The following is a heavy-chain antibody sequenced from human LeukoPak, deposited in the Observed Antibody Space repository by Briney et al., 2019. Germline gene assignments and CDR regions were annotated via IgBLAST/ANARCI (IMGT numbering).Heavy chain of an antibody. CDR1: GFTFSSYS. V-gene: IGHV3-21*01. J-gene: IGHJ3*02. Sequence: GGSLRLSCAASGFTFSSYSMNWVRKAPGKGLEWVSSISSSSSYIYYADSGKGRFTISRDNAKNSLYLQMNSLRAEDTAVYYCAREQVHYYGSGSYGEDAFDIWGQGTMVTVSS. CDR2: ISSSSSYI. CDR3: AREQVHYYGSGSYGEDAFDI. D-gene: IGHD3-10*01.